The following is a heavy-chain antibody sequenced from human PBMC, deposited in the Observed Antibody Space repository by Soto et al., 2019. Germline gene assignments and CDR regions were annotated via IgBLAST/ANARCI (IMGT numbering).Heavy chain of an antibody. V-gene: IGHV4-31*03. Sequence: SETLSLTCTVSGGSISSGGSYWSWIRQHPGKGLEWIGYIFYSGTTYYNPSLKSRVTISVDTSKNQLSLKLSSVTAADTAVYYCARSVDPWGQGTLVTVSS. CDR2: IFYSGTT. CDR3: ARSVDP. CDR1: GGSISSGGSY. J-gene: IGHJ5*02.